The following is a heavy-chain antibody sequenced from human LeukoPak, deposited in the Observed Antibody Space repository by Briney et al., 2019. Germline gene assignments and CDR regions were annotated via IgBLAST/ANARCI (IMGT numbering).Heavy chain of an antibody. CDR1: GYTFTDYY. D-gene: IGHD1-14*01. Sequence: ASVKVSCKASGYTFTDYYIHWVRQAPGQGLEWMGWINPNGGGTNYAQKFQGRVTVTRDTPINTAYMELSSLRSDDTALYYCAGGITGGDYWGQGTLVTVSS. J-gene: IGHJ4*02. CDR2: INPNGGGT. V-gene: IGHV1-2*02. CDR3: AGGITGGDY.